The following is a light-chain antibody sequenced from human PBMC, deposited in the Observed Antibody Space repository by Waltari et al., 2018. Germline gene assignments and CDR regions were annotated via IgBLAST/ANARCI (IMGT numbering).Light chain of an antibody. V-gene: IGKV3-15*01. Sequence: EIVLTQSPATLSLSPGERATLSCRASQSVSSSLAWYQQKPGQAPRLLIYGASSRATGIPDRFSGSGSGTDFTLTISSLEPEDFAVYYCQQYSNWPHSFGQGTKVEIK. J-gene: IGKJ2*03. CDR2: GAS. CDR3: QQYSNWPHS. CDR1: QSVSSS.